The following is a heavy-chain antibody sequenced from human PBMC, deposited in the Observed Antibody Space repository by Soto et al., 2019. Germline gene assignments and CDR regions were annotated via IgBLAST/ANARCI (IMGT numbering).Heavy chain of an antibody. D-gene: IGHD3-22*01. CDR2: IIPIFGTA. CDR3: ARGCRDPYYDSSVDAFDI. V-gene: IGHV1-69*01. CDR1: GGTFSSYA. Sequence: QVQLVQSGAEVKKPGSSVKVSCKASGGTFSSYAISWVRQAPGQGLEWMGGIIPIFGTANYAQKFQGRVTITADESTSTDYMELSSLRSDDTAVYYCARGCRDPYYDSSVDAFDIWGQGTMVTVSS. J-gene: IGHJ3*02.